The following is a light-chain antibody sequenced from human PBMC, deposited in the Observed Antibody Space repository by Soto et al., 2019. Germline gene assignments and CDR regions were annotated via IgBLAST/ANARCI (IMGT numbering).Light chain of an antibody. Sequence: EIVLTQSPATLSLSPGERATLSWRASQSVSSYLAWYQQKPGQAPRLLIYDASNRATGIPARFSGSGSGTDFTLTISSLEPEDSAVYYCQQRSNWPAFGQGTKVDIK. CDR1: QSVSSY. CDR3: QQRSNWPA. V-gene: IGKV3-11*01. J-gene: IGKJ1*01. CDR2: DAS.